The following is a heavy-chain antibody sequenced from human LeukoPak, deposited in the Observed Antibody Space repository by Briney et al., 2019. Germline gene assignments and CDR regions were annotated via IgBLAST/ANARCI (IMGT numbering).Heavy chain of an antibody. J-gene: IGHJ3*02. D-gene: IGHD2-2*01. V-gene: IGHV4-59*01. Sequence: PSETLSLTCTVSGGSISSYYWSWIRQPPGKGLGWIGYIYYSGSTNYNPSLKSRVTISVDTSKNQFSLKLSSVTAADTAVYYCARLHNAPLRGAFDIWGQGTMVTVSS. CDR3: ARLHNAPLRGAFDI. CDR2: IYYSGST. CDR1: GGSISSYY.